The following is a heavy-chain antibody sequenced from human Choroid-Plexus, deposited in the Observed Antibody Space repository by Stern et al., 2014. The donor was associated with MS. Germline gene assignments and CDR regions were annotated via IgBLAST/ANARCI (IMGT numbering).Heavy chain of an antibody. CDR1: GFTFGSCA. CDR2: VSHDGSYK. Sequence: VQLVESGGGVVQPGRPLRLSCVASGFTFGSCAMNWVRQAPGKGLEWVAGVSHDGSYKYYADSVKGRLPISRDNYQNTSSMELRSLRPEYTSVYYCAKDRQYLTYFFDHWGQGSLVTVSS. D-gene: IGHD2/OR15-2a*01. CDR3: AKDRQYLTYFFDH. V-gene: IGHV3-30*18. J-gene: IGHJ5*02.